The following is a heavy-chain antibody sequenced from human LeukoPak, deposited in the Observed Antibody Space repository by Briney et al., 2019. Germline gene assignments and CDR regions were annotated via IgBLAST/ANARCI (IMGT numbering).Heavy chain of an antibody. CDR3: ARLSRSGVSKIDY. V-gene: IGHV4-38-2*01. CDR1: GYSLSSGYY. J-gene: IGHJ4*02. Sequence: SETLSLTCAVSGYSLSSGYYWGWIRQPPGKGLEWIGRIYHSGSTYYNPSLRSRVTISVDTSKNQFYLKLSSVTAADTAVYYCARLSRSGVSKIDYWGQGTLVTVSS. D-gene: IGHD2-15*01. CDR2: IYHSGST.